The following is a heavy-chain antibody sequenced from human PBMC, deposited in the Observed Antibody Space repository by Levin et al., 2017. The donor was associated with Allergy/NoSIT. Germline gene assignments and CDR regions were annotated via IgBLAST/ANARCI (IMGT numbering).Heavy chain of an antibody. Sequence: NPGGSLRLSCAASGFTFSSYSMNWVRQAPGKGLEWVSSISSSSSYIYYADSVKGRFTISRDNAKNSLYLQMNSLRAEDTAVYYCARLRGTSGKSPIRGGWFDPWGQGTLVTVSS. D-gene: IGHD1-26*01. J-gene: IGHJ5*02. CDR1: GFTFSSYS. V-gene: IGHV3-21*01. CDR3: ARLRGTSGKSPIRGGWFDP. CDR2: ISSSSSYI.